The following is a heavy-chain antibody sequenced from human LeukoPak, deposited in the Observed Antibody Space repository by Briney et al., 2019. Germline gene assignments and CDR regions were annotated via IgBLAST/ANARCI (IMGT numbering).Heavy chain of an antibody. Sequence: PGGSLKLSCAASGFTFSGSLMHWVRQASGKGLEWVGRVRSKVNSYATAYAASVKGRFTISRDDSKNTAYLQMNSLKTEDTAVYYCTREGSGWFTDYWGQGTLVTVSS. CDR2: VRSKVNSYAT. V-gene: IGHV3-73*01. J-gene: IGHJ4*02. D-gene: IGHD6-19*01. CDR3: TREGSGWFTDY. CDR1: GFTFSGSL.